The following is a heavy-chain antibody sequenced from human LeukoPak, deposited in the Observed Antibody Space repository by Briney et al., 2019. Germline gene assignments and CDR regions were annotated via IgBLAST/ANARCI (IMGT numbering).Heavy chain of an antibody. CDR2: IIPIFGTA. V-gene: IGHV1-69*01. CDR3: ASQRWLQVAPYYFDY. CDR1: GGTFSSYA. J-gene: IGHJ4*02. Sequence: SVKVSCKASGGTFSSYAISWVRQAPGQGLEWMGGIIPIFGTANYAQKFQGRVTTTADESTSTAYMELSSLRSEDTAVYYCASQRWLQVAPYYFDYWGQGTLVTVSS. D-gene: IGHD5-24*01.